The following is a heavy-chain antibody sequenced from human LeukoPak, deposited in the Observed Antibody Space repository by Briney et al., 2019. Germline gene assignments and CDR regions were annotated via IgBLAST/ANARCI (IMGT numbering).Heavy chain of an antibody. CDR3: ASSSDSSGYYYFDY. Sequence: GESLKISCKASGYRFTSHWIGWVRQMPGKGLEWMGIIYPGDSDTRYSPSFQGQVTISADKSISTAYLQWSSLKASDTAMYYCASSSDSSGYYYFDYWGQGTLVTVPS. D-gene: IGHD3-22*01. CDR1: GYRFTSHW. V-gene: IGHV5-51*01. CDR2: IYPGDSDT. J-gene: IGHJ4*02.